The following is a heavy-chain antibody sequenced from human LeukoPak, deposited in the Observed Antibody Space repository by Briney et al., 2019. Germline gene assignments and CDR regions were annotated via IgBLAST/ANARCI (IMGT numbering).Heavy chain of an antibody. Sequence: PSETLSLTCTVSGGSISSSSYYWGWIRQPPGKGLEWIGSVYYRGSTYYNPSLESRVTISVDTSKNHFFLKLSSVTAADTAVYYCARETEINYWPGYGDIWGQGTMVTVSS. CDR2: VYYRGST. J-gene: IGHJ3*02. CDR3: ARETEINYWPGYGDI. V-gene: IGHV4-39*07. CDR1: GGSISSSSYY. D-gene: IGHD2-8*02.